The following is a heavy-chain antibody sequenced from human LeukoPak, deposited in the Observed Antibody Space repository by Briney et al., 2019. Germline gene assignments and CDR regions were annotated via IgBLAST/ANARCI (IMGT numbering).Heavy chain of an antibody. J-gene: IGHJ4*02. CDR3: ARMTPDYLMDY. D-gene: IGHD4-11*01. Sequence: SQTLSLTCTVSGGSISSGSYYWSWIRQPAGKGLEWIGRIYTSGSTNYNPSLKSRVTISVDTSKNQFSLKLSSVTAADAAAYYCARMTPDYLMDYWGQGTLVTVSS. CDR1: GGSISSGSYY. CDR2: IYTSGST. V-gene: IGHV4-61*02.